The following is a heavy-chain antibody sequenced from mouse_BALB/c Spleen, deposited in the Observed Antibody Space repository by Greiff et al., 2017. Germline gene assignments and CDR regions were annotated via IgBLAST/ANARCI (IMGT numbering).Heavy chain of an antibody. CDR1: GFSLTSYG. V-gene: IGHV2-2*02. CDR3: ARKILRLRNYAMDY. J-gene: IGHJ4*01. CDR2: IWSGGST. D-gene: IGHD1-2*01. Sequence: QVQLQHSGPGLVQPSQSLSITCTVSGFSLTSYGVHWVRQSPGKGLEWLGVIWSGGSTDYNAAFISRLSISKDNSKSQVFFKMNSLQANDTAIYYCARKILRLRNYAMDYWGQGTSVTVSS.